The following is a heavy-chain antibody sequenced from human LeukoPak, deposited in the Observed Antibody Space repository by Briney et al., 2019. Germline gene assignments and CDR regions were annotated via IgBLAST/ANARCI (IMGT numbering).Heavy chain of an antibody. Sequence: GGSLRLSCAASGFTFSSYAMHWVRQAPGKGLEWVAVISYDGSNKYYADSVKGRSTISRDNSKNTLYLQMNSLRAEDTAVYYCARVRKYYYDSSGYYPHYWGQGTLVTVSS. CDR2: ISYDGSNK. CDR1: GFTFSSYA. CDR3: ARVRKYYYDSSGYYPHY. V-gene: IGHV3-30-3*01. D-gene: IGHD3-22*01. J-gene: IGHJ4*02.